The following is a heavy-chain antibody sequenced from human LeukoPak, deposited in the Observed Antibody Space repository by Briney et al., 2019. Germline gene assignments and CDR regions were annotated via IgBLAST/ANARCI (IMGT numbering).Heavy chain of an antibody. V-gene: IGHV3-74*01. CDR1: GFTFSTYW. D-gene: IGHD2-2*01. CDR2: INSDGRST. Sequence: PGGSLRLSCAASGFTFSTYWMPWVRQAPGKGLVWVSRINSDGRSTSYAGSVKGRFTISRDKAKNTQYLQINSLRAGEKAVYYCARFYCSSTSCLEDYWGQGTLVTVSS. CDR3: ARFYCSSTSCLEDY. J-gene: IGHJ4*02.